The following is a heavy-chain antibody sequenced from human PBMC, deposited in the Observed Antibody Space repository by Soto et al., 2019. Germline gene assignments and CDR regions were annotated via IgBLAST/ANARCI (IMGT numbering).Heavy chain of an antibody. CDR3: AKGRGNYWAIDS. V-gene: IGHV3-23*01. CDR2: ISGSGGNT. Sequence: PGGSLRLSCAASGFTFSSYAMSWVRQAPGKGLEWVSAISGSGGNTYYADSVKGRFTVSRDNSKNTLYLQMDSLRVEDTAVYYCAKGRGNYWAIDSWGQGTLVTVSS. J-gene: IGHJ4*02. CDR1: GFTFSSYA. D-gene: IGHD1-7*01.